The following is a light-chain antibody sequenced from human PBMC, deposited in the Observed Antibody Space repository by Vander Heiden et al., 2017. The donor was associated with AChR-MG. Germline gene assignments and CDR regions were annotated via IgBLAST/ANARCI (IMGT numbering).Light chain of an antibody. J-gene: IGKJ2*01. CDR3: HQYDDWPQT. CDR2: GTS. Sequence: EIVMTQSPATLSVSPGEGATLSCRASQSIGSNLAWNQQKPGQPPRLLIYGTSTRASGLPATFRGSGSGTEFTLTITSLQSEDFAVYYCHQYDDWPQTFGRGTKLDMK. V-gene: IGKV3-15*01. CDR1: QSIGSN.